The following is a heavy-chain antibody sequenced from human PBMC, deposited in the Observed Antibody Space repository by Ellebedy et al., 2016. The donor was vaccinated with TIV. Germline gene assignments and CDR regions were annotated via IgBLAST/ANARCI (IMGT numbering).Heavy chain of an antibody. D-gene: IGHD6-13*01. CDR1: GFTFSDYY. J-gene: IGHJ3*02. Sequence: GGSLRLXCAASGFTFSDYYMSWIRQAPGKGLEWISYFTTTGGTIYYADSVKGRFTISRDNAQNSVFLLMNSLRAEDAAVYYCAGSSWYMAFDIWGHGAMVTVSS. CDR3: AGSSWYMAFDI. CDR2: FTTTGGTI. V-gene: IGHV3-11*01.